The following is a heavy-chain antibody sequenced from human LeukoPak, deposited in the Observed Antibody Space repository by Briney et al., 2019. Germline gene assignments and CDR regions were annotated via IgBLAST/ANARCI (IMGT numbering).Heavy chain of an antibody. J-gene: IGHJ4*02. D-gene: IGHD5-18*01. CDR3: ARDERYSYGHDY. Sequence: AASVKVSCKASGYTXTXXYMHXXXXXXGQXLEWMGWINPNSGGTNYPQKFQGRVTMTRDTSISTAYMELSRLRSDDTAVYYCARDERYSYGHDYWGQGTLVTVSS. V-gene: IGHV1-2*02. CDR1: GYTXTXXY. CDR2: INPNSGGT.